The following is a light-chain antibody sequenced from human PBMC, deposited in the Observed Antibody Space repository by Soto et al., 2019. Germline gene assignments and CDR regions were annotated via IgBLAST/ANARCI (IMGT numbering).Light chain of an antibody. CDR1: QSISSW. CDR3: QQYNSYSWT. CDR2: DAS. V-gene: IGKV1-5*01. J-gene: IGKJ1*01. Sequence: SQMTQSPSTLSASVGDRVTITCRAIQSISSWLAWYQQKPGKAPKLLIYDASSLASGVPSRFSGSGSGTEFTLTISSLQPEDFATYYCQQYNSYSWTFGQGTKVDIK.